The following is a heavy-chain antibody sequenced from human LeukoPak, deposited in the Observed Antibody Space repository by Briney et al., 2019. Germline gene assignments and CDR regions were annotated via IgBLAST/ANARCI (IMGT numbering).Heavy chain of an antibody. CDR2: IWYDGSNK. CDR1: GFTFSSYG. J-gene: IGHJ4*02. D-gene: IGHD6-19*01. V-gene: IGHV3-33*01. Sequence: GGSLRLSCAASGFTFSSYGMHWVRQAPGKGLEWVAVIWYDGSNKYYADSVKGRFTISRDNSKNTLYLRMNSLRAEDTAVYYCARFSHSSGWYFVDHWGQGTLVTVSS. CDR3: ARFSHSSGWYFVDH.